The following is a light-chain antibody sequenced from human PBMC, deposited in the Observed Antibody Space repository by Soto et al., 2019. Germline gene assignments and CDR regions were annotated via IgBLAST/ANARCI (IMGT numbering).Light chain of an antibody. CDR3: SSYTSSFLYV. CDR1: SSDVGGYNY. V-gene: IGLV2-14*01. Sequence: QSALTQPASASGSPGQSITISCTGTSSDVGGYNYVSWYQQHPGKAPKLMIYEVSSRPSGVSNRFSGSKSGNTASLTISGLQAEDEGDYYCSSYTSSFLYVFGTGTKVTVL. J-gene: IGLJ1*01. CDR2: EVS.